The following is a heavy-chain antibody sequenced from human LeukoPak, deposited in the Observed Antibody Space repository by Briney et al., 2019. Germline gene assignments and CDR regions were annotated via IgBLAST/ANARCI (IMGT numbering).Heavy chain of an antibody. CDR3: AKFITMIVVAGQLFDY. Sequence: GSLRLSCAASGFTFSSYAMSWVRQAPGKGLEWVSAISGSGGSTYYADSVKGRFTISRDNSKNTLYLQMNSLRAEDTAVYYCAKFITMIVVAGQLFDYWGQGTLVTVSS. CDR2: ISGSGGST. V-gene: IGHV3-23*01. D-gene: IGHD3-22*01. CDR1: GFTFSSYA. J-gene: IGHJ4*02.